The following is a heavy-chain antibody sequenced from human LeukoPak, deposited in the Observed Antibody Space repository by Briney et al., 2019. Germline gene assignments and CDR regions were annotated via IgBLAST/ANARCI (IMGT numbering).Heavy chain of an antibody. J-gene: IGHJ6*03. CDR3: ARATLPAADYYYYYMDV. V-gene: IGHV4-39*07. D-gene: IGHD2-2*01. CDR2: IYYSRST. Sequence: PSETLSLTCTVSGGSISSSSYYWGWIRQPPGKGLEWIGSIYYSRSTYYNPSLKSRVTISVDTSKNQFSLKLSSVTAADTAVYYCARATLPAADYYYYYMDVWGKGTTVTVSS. CDR1: GGSISSSSYY.